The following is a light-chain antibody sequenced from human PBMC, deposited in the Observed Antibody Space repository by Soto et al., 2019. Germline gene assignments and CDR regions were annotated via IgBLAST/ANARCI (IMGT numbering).Light chain of an antibody. CDR1: QSVSSSY. V-gene: IGKV3-20*01. J-gene: IGKJ4*01. Sequence: EIVLTQSPVTLSLSPGERATLSCRASQSVSSSYLAWYQQKPGQAPRLLIYGASSRATGIPDRFSGSGSGTDFTLTISRLAPDDFAVYYCQQYGSSPTFGGGTKVEIK. CDR3: QQYGSSPT. CDR2: GAS.